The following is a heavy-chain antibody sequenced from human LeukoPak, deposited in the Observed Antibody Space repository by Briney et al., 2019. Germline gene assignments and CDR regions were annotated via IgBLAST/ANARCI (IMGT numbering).Heavy chain of an antibody. D-gene: IGHD6-13*01. CDR3: ARAGKISSSWYSRYYYYYMDV. Sequence: SETLSLTCTVSGGSISSGSYYWGWVRQPPGKGLEWIGNIYYSGNTYYNPSLKSRVTISVDTSKNQFSLKLSSVTAADTAVYYCARAGKISSSWYSRYYYYYMDVWGKGTTVTISS. CDR2: IYYSGNT. J-gene: IGHJ6*03. CDR1: GGSISSGSYY. V-gene: IGHV4-39*01.